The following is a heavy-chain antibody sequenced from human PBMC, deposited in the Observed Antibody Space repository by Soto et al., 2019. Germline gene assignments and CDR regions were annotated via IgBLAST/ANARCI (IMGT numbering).Heavy chain of an antibody. V-gene: IGHV4-34*01. D-gene: IGHD6-13*01. CDR1: GGSFSGYY. Sequence: SETLSLTCAVYGGSFSGYYWSWIRQPPGKGLEWIGEINHSGSTNYNPSLKSRVTISVDTSKNQFSLKLSSVTAADTAVYYCARRSIAAAGTLSWFDPWGQGTLVTVSS. CDR2: INHSGST. J-gene: IGHJ5*02. CDR3: ARRSIAAAGTLSWFDP.